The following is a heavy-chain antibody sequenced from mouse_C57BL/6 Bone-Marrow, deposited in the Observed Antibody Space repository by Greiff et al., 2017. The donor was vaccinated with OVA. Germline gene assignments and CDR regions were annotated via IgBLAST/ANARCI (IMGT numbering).Heavy chain of an antibody. V-gene: IGHV1-59*01. J-gene: IGHJ2*01. Sequence: QVQLQQPGAELVRPGTSVKLSCKASGYTFTSYWMHWVKQRPGQGLEWIGVIDPSDSYTNYNQQFKGKATLTVDTSSSTAYMQLSSLTSEDSAVYYCARDYGSPYYFDYWGQGTTLTVSS. CDR1: GYTFTSYW. D-gene: IGHD1-1*01. CDR2: IDPSDSYT. CDR3: ARDYGSPYYFDY.